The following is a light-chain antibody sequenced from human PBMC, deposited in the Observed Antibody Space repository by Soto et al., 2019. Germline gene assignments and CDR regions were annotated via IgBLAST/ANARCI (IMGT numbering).Light chain of an antibody. CDR3: HQYDNRPFT. Sequence: DIQMTQSPSSLSASVGDRVTITCQASRDIDNYLNWYQQKPGKAPNLLIYDASNLETGGPLRFSGSTSGTNFTLTISSLQPEDIGTYYCHQYDNRPFTFGQGTKLEIK. CDR1: RDIDNY. CDR2: DAS. J-gene: IGKJ2*01. V-gene: IGKV1-33*01.